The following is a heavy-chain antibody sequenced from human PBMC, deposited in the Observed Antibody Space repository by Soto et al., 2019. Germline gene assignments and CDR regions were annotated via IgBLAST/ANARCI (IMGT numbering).Heavy chain of an antibody. Sequence: ASVNVSCKASGYTFTGYYMHWVRQAPGQGLEWMGWINPNSGGTNYAQKFQGWVTMTRDTSISTAYMELSRLRSDDTAVYYCARDLSWQGARGYDPPYYYYYGMDVWGQGTMVTVSS. CDR2: INPNSGGT. CDR1: GYTFTGYY. J-gene: IGHJ6*02. V-gene: IGHV1-2*04. D-gene: IGHD5-12*01. CDR3: ARDLSWQGARGYDPPYYYYYGMDV.